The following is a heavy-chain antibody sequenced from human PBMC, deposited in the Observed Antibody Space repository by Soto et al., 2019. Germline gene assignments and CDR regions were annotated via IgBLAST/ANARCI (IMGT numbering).Heavy chain of an antibody. Sequence: GASVKVSCKASGYTFTSYGISWVRQAPGQGLEWMGWISAYNGNTNYAQKLQGRVTMTTDTSTSTAYMELRSLGSDDTAVYYCARGRTPYCGGDCYSLSFDYWGQGTLVTVSS. J-gene: IGHJ4*02. CDR1: GYTFTSYG. CDR3: ARGRTPYCGGDCYSLSFDY. D-gene: IGHD2-21*02. CDR2: ISAYNGNT. V-gene: IGHV1-18*04.